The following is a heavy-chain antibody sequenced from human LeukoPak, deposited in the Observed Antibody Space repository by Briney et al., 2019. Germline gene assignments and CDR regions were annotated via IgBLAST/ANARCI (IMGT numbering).Heavy chain of an antibody. CDR2: ISASGDST. CDR3: VKCGGGSCYSVAEY. D-gene: IGHD2-15*01. J-gene: IGHJ4*02. V-gene: IGHV3-23*01. CDR1: GASFTSHY. Sequence: PSETLSLTCSVSGASFTSHYWSWVRQAPGKGLEWVSAISASGDSTFYADSVKGRLTISRDNFKNTLFLQMNSLRAEDTAIYYCVKCGGGSCYSVAEYWGQGTLVTVSS.